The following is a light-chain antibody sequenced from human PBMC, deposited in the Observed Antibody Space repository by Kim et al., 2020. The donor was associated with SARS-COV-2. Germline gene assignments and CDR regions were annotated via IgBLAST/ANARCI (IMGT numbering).Light chain of an antibody. V-gene: IGLV1-47*01. CDR2: GNN. CDR3: AAWDDSLSGWV. CDR1: SSNIGSNY. Sequence: GQRFTISCSGSSSNIGSNYVYWYQQLPGTAPKLLSYGNNQRPSGVPDRFSGSKSGTSASLAISGLRSEDEADYYCAAWDDSLSGWVFGGGTQLTVL. J-gene: IGLJ3*02.